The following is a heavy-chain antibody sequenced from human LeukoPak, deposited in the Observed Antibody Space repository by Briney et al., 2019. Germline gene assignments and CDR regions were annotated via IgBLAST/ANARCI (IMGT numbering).Heavy chain of an antibody. Sequence: GGSLRLSCAASGFTFSSYAMSWVRQAPGKGLEWVSSIPRNGGSTYYADSVKGRFTISRDNAKNSLYLQMNSLRAEDTAVYYCVRGVPKTSYYYYYMDVWGKGTTVTVSS. J-gene: IGHJ6*03. CDR1: GFTFSSYA. V-gene: IGHV3-23*01. D-gene: IGHD4-11*01. CDR2: IPRNGGST. CDR3: VRGVPKTSYYYYYMDV.